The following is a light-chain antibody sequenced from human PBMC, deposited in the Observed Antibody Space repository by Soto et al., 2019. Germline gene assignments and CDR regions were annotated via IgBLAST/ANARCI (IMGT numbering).Light chain of an antibody. CDR3: QRYNSYSWT. V-gene: IGKV3-20*01. J-gene: IGKJ1*01. CDR1: QSVSSSY. CDR2: GAS. Sequence: EIVLTQSPGTLSLSPGERATLSCRASQSVSSSYLAWYQQKPGQAPRLLIYGASSRATGIPDRFSGSGSGTDFTLTISRLEPEDFALYYCQRYNSYSWTFGQGTKVEIK.